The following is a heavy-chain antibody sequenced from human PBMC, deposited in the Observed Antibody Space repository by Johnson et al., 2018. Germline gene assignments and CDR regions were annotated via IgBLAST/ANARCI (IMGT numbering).Heavy chain of an antibody. J-gene: IGHJ3*02. CDR2: IWYDGSNK. Sequence: QVQLVESGGGVVQPGRSLRLSCAASGFTFSSYGMHWVRQAPGKGLEWVAVIWYDGSNKYYADSVKGRFTISRDNSKNTLYLQMNSLGAEDTAVYYGAKEAEGWQGAFDIWGQGTMVTVSS. V-gene: IGHV3-33*06. CDR1: GFTFSSYG. D-gene: IGHD6-19*01. CDR3: AKEAEGWQGAFDI.